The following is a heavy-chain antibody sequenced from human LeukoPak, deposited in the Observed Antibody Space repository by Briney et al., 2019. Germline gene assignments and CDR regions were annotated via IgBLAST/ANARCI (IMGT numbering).Heavy chain of an antibody. CDR1: GFTFSSYS. J-gene: IGHJ4*02. D-gene: IGHD1-26*01. CDR2: IKAKAHGGTI. Sequence: PGGSLRLSCAASGFTFSSYSMNWVRQAPGKGLEWVGRIKAKAHGGTIEYAAPVKGRFTISRDDSKNTLYLQMNSLKTEDPDVYYCTTDGVGVEGATYDNWGQGTLVSVSS. V-gene: IGHV3-15*01. CDR3: TTDGVGVEGATYDN.